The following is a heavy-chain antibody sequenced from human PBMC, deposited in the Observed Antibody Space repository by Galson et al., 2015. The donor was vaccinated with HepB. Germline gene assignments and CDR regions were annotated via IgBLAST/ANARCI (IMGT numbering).Heavy chain of an antibody. J-gene: IGHJ4*02. CDR2: ISGSGSRT. CDR1: GFTFSSYA. V-gene: IGHV3-23*01. Sequence: SLRLSCAASGFTFSSYAMSWVRQAPGRGLEWVSAISGSGSRTYYADSVKGRSTISRDNSKSTLYLQMNSLRAEDTAVYYCVGGDDYWGQGTLVTVSS. CDR3: VGGDDY. D-gene: IGHD3-16*01.